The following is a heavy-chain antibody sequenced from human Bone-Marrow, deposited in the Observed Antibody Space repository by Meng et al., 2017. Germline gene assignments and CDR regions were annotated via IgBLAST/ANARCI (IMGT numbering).Heavy chain of an antibody. CDR2: IWYDGSNK. Sequence: GESLKISCAASGFTFSSYGMHWVRQAPGKGLEWVAVIWYDGSNKYYADSVKGRFTISRDNSKNTLYLQMNSLRSEDAAVYFCARDLFDHITIIQGVLGYWGQGTLVTVSS. D-gene: IGHD3-10*01. CDR3: ARDLFDHITIIQGVLGY. V-gene: IGHV3-33*01. J-gene: IGHJ4*02. CDR1: GFTFSSYG.